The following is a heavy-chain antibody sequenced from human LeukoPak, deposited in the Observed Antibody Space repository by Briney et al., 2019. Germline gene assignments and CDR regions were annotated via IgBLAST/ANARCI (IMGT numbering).Heavy chain of an antibody. CDR3: ARSRGYCGGDCYGVYDY. Sequence: RASVKVSCKASGYTFTSYGISWVRPAPGQGLEWMGWISAYNGNTNYAQKLQGRVTMTTDTSTSTAYMELRSLRSDDTAVYYCARSRGYCGGDCYGVYDYWGQGTLVTVSS. J-gene: IGHJ4*02. V-gene: IGHV1-18*01. CDR2: ISAYNGNT. D-gene: IGHD2-21*02. CDR1: GYTFTSYG.